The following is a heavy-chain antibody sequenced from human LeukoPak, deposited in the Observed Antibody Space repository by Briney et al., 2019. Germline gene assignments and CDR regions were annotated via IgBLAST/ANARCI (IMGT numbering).Heavy chain of an antibody. CDR1: GFTFSNHG. CDR3: ANIGGQWLPRDAFDI. J-gene: IGHJ3*02. D-gene: IGHD6-19*01. Sequence: GGSLRLSCAASGFTFSNHGMNWVRQAPGKGLEWVAFIRYDGSNKYYADSVKGRFTISRDNSKNTLYLQMNSLRAEDTAVYYCANIGGQWLPRDAFDIWGQGTMVTVSS. CDR2: IRYDGSNK. V-gene: IGHV3-30*02.